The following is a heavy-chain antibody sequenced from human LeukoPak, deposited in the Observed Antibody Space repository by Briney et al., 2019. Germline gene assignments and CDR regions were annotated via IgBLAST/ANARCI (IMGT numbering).Heavy chain of an antibody. CDR3: AKAASSSWPSYYYGMDV. D-gene: IGHD6-13*01. J-gene: IGHJ6*02. CDR2: ITGSGGNT. Sequence: GGSLRLSCAASGFTFSSYAMHWVRQAPGKGLEWVSVITGSGGNTYYADSVKGRFTISKDNSKNTVYLQMSSLRVDDTAVYYCAKAASSSWPSYYYGMDVWGQGTTVTVSS. V-gene: IGHV3-23*01. CDR1: GFTFSSYA.